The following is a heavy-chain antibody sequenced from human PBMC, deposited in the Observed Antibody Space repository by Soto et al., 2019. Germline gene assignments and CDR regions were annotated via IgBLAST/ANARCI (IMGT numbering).Heavy chain of an antibody. V-gene: IGHV1-69*06. CDR2: IIPIFGTA. Sequence: SVKVSCKASGGTFSSYAISWVRQAPGQGLGWMGGIIPIFGTANYAQKFQGRVTITADKSTSTAYMELSSLRSEDTAVYYCARESGGSYYFDYWGQGTLVTVSS. J-gene: IGHJ4*02. D-gene: IGHD1-26*01. CDR1: GGTFSSYA. CDR3: ARESGGSYYFDY.